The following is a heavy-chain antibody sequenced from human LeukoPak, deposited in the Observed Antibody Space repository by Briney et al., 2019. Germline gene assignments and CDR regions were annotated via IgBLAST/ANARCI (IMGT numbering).Heavy chain of an antibody. D-gene: IGHD2-2*01. V-gene: IGHV3-23*01. CDR1: GFTFSSYA. CDR3: GGAPIVVVPAAPYN. J-gene: IGHJ4*02. CDR2: ISGSGGST. Sequence: PGGSLRLSCAASGFTFSSYAMSWVRQAPGKGLEWVSAISGSGGSTYYADSVKGRFTISRDNSKNTLYLQMNSLRAEDTAVYYCGGAPIVVVPAAPYNWGQGTLVTVSS.